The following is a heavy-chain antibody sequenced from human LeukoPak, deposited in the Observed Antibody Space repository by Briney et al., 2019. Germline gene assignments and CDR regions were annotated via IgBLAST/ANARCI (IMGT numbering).Heavy chain of an antibody. CDR1: GGSFSGYY. J-gene: IGHJ5*02. V-gene: IGHV4-34*01. CDR2: INHSGST. Sequence: SETLSLTCAVYGGSFSGYYWSWIRQPPGKGLEWIGEINHSGSTNYNPSLKSRVTISVDTSKNQFSLKLSSVTAADTAVYYCARHSQYGSGSYWRGTTGGWFDPWGQGTLVTVSS. CDR3: ARHSQYGSGSYWRGTTGGWFDP. D-gene: IGHD3-10*01.